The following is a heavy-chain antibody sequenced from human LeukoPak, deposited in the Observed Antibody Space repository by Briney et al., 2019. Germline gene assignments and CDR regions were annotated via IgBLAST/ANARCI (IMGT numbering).Heavy chain of an antibody. Sequence: GGSLRLSCAASGFTFSTYAMNWVRQAPGKGLEWVSSISGSGGNTYYADSVKGRFTISRDNSKNTLYLQMSSLRAEGTAVYFCAKPNMGIAPIDCWGQGTLVTVSS. V-gene: IGHV3-23*01. CDR3: AKPNMGIAPIDC. CDR1: GFTFSTYA. CDR2: ISGSGGNT. J-gene: IGHJ4*02. D-gene: IGHD6-13*01.